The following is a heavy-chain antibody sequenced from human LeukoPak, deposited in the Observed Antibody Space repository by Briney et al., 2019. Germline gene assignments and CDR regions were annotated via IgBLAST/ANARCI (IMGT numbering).Heavy chain of an antibody. CDR3: ATLQTYYDFWSGYRMLEREFPSYYYYYGMDV. CDR2: FDPEDGET. V-gene: IGHV1-24*01. D-gene: IGHD3-3*01. Sequence: ASVKVSCKVSGYTLTELSMHWVRQAPGKGLEWMGGFDPEDGETIYAQKFQGRVTMTEDTSTDTAYMELSSLRSEDTAVYYRATLQTYYDFWSGYRMLEREFPSYYYYYGMDVWGQGTTVTVSS. CDR1: GYTLTELS. J-gene: IGHJ6*02.